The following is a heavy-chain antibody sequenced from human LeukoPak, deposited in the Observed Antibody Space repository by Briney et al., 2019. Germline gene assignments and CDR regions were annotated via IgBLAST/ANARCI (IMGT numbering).Heavy chain of an antibody. CDR2: ISYDGSNK. V-gene: IGHV3-30*18. J-gene: IGHJ4*02. CDR1: GFTFSSYG. D-gene: IGHD3-22*01. Sequence: GGSLRLSCAASGFTFSSYGMHWVRQAPGKGLEWVAVISYDGSNKIYADSVKGRFTISRDNSKNTLYLQMNSLRAEDTAVYYCAKCADSSGYASFDYWGQGTLVTVSS. CDR3: AKCADSSGYASFDY.